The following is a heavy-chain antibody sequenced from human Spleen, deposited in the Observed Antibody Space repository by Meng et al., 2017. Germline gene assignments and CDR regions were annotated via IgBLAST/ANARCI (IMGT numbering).Heavy chain of an antibody. CDR1: GGSISPYY. Sequence: SETLSLTCTVSGGSISPYYWSWIRQPPGKGLDYIGYIYYIGSTNYNPSLKSRLTISLDTSKNQFSLTLSSVTAADTAVYYCAREGSNWSQNLYFDYWGQGTLVAVSS. CDR2: IYYIGST. D-gene: IGHD6-13*01. J-gene: IGHJ4*02. CDR3: AREGSNWSQNLYFDY. V-gene: IGHV4-59*01.